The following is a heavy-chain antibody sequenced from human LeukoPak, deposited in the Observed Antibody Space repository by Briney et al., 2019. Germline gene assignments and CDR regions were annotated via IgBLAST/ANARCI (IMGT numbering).Heavy chain of an antibody. V-gene: IGHV3-21*01. CDR1: GLIFSSYD. J-gene: IGHJ5*02. D-gene: IGHD2-15*01. CDR3: ARGADGVSSNSRGWFDP. CDR2: ISTSSSYI. Sequence: GGSLRLSCVASGLIFSSYDMNWVRRAPGKGLEWVSSISTSSSYIYYADSVRGRFTISRDNAKNSLYLQMNSLRAEDTAVYSCARGADGVSSNSRGWFDPWGQGTLVTVSS.